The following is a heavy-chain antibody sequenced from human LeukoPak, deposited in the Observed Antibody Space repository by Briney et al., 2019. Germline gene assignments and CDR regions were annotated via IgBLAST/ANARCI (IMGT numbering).Heavy chain of an antibody. CDR1: GYNFTSYW. J-gene: IGHJ4*02. CDR2: IYPGDSDT. V-gene: IGHV5-51*01. Sequence: GESLQISCKGSGYNFTSYWIGWGRQVPGKGLEGMGIIYPGDSDTSYSPSFQGQVTISADKSISTAYLQWSSLKASDTAMYYCARQARLGGSGSYYFGYWGQGTLVTVSS. CDR3: ARQARLGGSGSYYFGY. D-gene: IGHD3-10*01.